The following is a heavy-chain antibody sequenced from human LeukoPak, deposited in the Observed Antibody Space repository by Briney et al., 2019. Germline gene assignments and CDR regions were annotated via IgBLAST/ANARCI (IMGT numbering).Heavy chain of an antibody. CDR2: ISSSGSTI. CDR3: ARDRYCTNGVCPIV. D-gene: IGHD2-8*01. J-gene: IGHJ4*02. Sequence: PGGSLGLSCAASGFTFSSYAMSWVRQAPGKGLEWVSYISSSGSTIYYADSVKGRFTISRDNAKNSLYLQMNSLRAEDTAVYYCARDRYCTNGVCPIVWGQGTLVTVSS. CDR1: GFTFSSYA. V-gene: IGHV3-48*03.